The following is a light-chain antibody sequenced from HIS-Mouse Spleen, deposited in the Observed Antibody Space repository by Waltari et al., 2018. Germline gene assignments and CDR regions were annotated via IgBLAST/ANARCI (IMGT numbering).Light chain of an antibody. CDR3: YSTDSSGNHRV. Sequence: SYELTQPPSVSVSPGQTARITCPGDAFPKKYAFWYQQKSGQAHVLVIYEDSKRPSGIPEGFSGSSSGTMATLTISGAQVEDEADYYCYSTDSSGNHRVFGGGTKLTVL. V-gene: IGLV3-10*01. CDR1: AFPKKY. J-gene: IGLJ2*01. CDR2: EDS.